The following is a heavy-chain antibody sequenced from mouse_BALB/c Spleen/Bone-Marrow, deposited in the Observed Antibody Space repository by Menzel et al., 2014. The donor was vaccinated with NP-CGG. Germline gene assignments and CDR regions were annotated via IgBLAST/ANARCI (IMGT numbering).Heavy chain of an antibody. J-gene: IGHJ1*01. D-gene: IGHD2-2*01. V-gene: IGHV14-3*02. CDR2: IDPASGDT. CDR1: GFNIKDTY. Sequence: EVQLQQSGAELVKPGASVKLSCTASGFNIKDTYIRWVMQRPEQGLAWIGRIDPASGDTKFDPKFQGKATITADTSSNTAYLQVTSLTSDDTAVYYCARVNPWYFDVWGAGTTVTVSS. CDR3: ARVNPWYFDV.